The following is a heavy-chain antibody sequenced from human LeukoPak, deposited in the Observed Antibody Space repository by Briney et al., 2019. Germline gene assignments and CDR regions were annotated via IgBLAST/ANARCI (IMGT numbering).Heavy chain of an antibody. CDR1: GGTFSSYA. CDR3: AREVVPAAMCWFDP. J-gene: IGHJ5*02. D-gene: IGHD2-2*01. Sequence: SVKVSCKASGGTFSSYAISWVRQAPGQGLEWMGGIIPIFGTANYAQKFQGRVTITADESTSTAYMELSSLRSEDTAVYYCAREVVPAAMCWFDPWGQGTLVTVSS. V-gene: IGHV1-69*13. CDR2: IIPIFGTA.